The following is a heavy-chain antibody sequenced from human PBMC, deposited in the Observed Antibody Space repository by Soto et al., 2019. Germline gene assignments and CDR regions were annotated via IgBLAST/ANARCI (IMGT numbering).Heavy chain of an antibody. V-gene: IGHV1-8*01. CDR1: GYTFTSYD. Sequence: QVQLVQSGAEVKKPGASVKVSCKASGYTFTSYDIYWVRQATGQGLEWMGWMNPNSGNTGNAQKFQGRITMTRNTSISTAYMELSSLRSEDTAVYYCARSVEWLASFDYWGQGTLVTVSS. J-gene: IGHJ4*02. D-gene: IGHD6-19*01. CDR2: MNPNSGNT. CDR3: ARSVEWLASFDY.